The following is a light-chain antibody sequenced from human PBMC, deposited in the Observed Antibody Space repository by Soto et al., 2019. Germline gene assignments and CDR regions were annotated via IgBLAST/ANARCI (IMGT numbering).Light chain of an antibody. J-gene: IGKJ1*01. CDR1: ESLSSN. Sequence: EIVMTQSPATLSVSPGERATLSCRASESLSSNLAWYQQKPGQPPRLLFYGASTRATDIPARFSAAGSGTEFTLTISSLQAEDFAAYYCQQHIKWPRTFGQGTKVEIK. CDR2: GAS. V-gene: IGKV3-15*01. CDR3: QQHIKWPRT.